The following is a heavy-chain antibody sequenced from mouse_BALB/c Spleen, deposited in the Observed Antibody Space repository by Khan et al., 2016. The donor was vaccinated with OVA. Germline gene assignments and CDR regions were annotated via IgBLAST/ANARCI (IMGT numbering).Heavy chain of an antibody. CDR3: ARGVRLTY. CDR1: GYSITSDYA. D-gene: IGHD2-14*01. V-gene: IGHV3-2*02. Sequence: EVKLLESGPGLVKPSQSLSLTCTVTGYSITSDYAWYWIRQFPGNKLEWMGYINYSGSTSYHPSLKSRISITRDTSKNQFFLQLNSVTTEDTATYYCARGVRLTYWGQGTLVTVSA. J-gene: IGHJ3*01. CDR2: INYSGST.